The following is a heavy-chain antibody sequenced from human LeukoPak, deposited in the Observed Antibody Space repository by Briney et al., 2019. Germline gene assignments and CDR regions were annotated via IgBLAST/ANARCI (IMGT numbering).Heavy chain of an antibody. J-gene: IGHJ5*02. CDR2: ISPSGDIK. CDR3: AREGFDP. V-gene: IGHV3-23*01. CDR1: GFTFSRHG. Sequence: GGTLRLSCVASGFTFSRHGMNWVRQAPGKGLEWVSGISPSGDIKYYVDSVKGRFTVSRDISQNTVYLQMNSLRAEDTAVYYCAREGFDPWGQGTLVTVSS.